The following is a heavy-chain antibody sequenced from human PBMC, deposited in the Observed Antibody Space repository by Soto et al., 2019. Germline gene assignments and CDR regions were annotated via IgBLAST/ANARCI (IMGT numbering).Heavy chain of an antibody. CDR1: GGSINSGDYY. J-gene: IGHJ1*01. V-gene: IGHV4-30-4*01. D-gene: IGHD3-22*01. Sequence: SETLALTCTVSGGSINSGDYYWSWIRQPPGKGLEWIGYIYYSGSTYYNPSLKSRVTISVDTSKNQFSLKLSSVTAADTAVYYCAIYDSSGSRGFQHWGQGTLVTVSS. CDR2: IYYSGST. CDR3: AIYDSSGSRGFQH.